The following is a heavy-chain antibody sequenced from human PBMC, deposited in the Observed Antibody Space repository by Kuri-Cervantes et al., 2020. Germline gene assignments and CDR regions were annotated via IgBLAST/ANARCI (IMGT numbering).Heavy chain of an antibody. CDR3: ARDVGGDEAFDI. CDR2: MRNDGSNA. J-gene: IGHJ3*02. D-gene: IGHD3-16*01. Sequence: GESLKISCAASGFTFNNYGMHWVRQAPGKGLEWVAFMRNDGSNAYYVDSVKGRFTISRDNSKNTLYLQMNSLRAEDTALYYCARDVGGDEAFDIWGQGTMVTVSS. V-gene: IGHV3-30*02. CDR1: GFTFNNYG.